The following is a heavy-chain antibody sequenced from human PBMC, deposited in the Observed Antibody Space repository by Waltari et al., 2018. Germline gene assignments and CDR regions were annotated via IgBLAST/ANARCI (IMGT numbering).Heavy chain of an antibody. CDR3: ARDSGYGDDAFDI. D-gene: IGHD5-12*01. V-gene: IGHV3-53*02. CDR1: GFTVSSNY. Sequence: EVQLVETGGGLIQPGGSLRLSCAASGFTVSSNYMSWVRQAPGKGLEWVSAIDIGGSTYYADSVKGRFTISRDNSKNPLYLQMNSLRAEDTAVYYCARDSGYGDDAFDIWGQGTMVTVSS. CDR2: IDIGGST. J-gene: IGHJ3*02.